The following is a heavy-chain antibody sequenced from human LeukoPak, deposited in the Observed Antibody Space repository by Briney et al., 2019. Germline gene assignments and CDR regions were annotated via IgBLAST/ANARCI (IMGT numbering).Heavy chain of an antibody. CDR1: GYSFTSYW. V-gene: IGHV5-10-1*01. Sequence: GESLKISCKGSGYSFTSYWISWVRQMPGKGLEWTGRIDPSDSYTNYGPSFQGHVTISADKSISTAYLQWSSLKASDTAMYYCARRCSSSSCPFEYWGQGTLVTVSS. CDR2: IDPSDSYT. D-gene: IGHD2-2*01. J-gene: IGHJ4*02. CDR3: ARRCSSSSCPFEY.